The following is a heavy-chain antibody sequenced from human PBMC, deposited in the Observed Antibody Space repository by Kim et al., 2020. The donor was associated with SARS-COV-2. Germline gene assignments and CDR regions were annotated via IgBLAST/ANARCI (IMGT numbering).Heavy chain of an antibody. Sequence: SETLSLTCTVSGASITTYFWSWIRQPPGKGLEWIGYIYYSGTTKYNPSLQSRVTISVDMSKNQFSLKLSSVTAADTAVYYCARGRSSYLWGPGTLVTVSS. CDR2: IYYSGTT. D-gene: IGHD6-13*01. J-gene: IGHJ5*02. CDR1: GASITTYF. CDR3: ARGRSSYL. V-gene: IGHV4-59*13.